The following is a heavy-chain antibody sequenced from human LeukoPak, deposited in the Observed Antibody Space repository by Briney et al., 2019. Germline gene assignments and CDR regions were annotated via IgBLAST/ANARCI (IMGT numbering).Heavy chain of an antibody. Sequence: QPGGSLQLSCVASGFPFSLYAMSWARPAQGQGLEWVSAITNSGDDTYYADSVNGRFTISRDNSKNTLYLEMSSLRAEDTAVYSCAKRRDKRSGNFDYWGQGTLVTVSS. CDR1: GFPFSLYA. CDR3: AKRRDKRSGNFDY. V-gene: IGHV3-23*01. J-gene: IGHJ4*02. D-gene: IGHD3-3*01. CDR2: ITNSGDDT.